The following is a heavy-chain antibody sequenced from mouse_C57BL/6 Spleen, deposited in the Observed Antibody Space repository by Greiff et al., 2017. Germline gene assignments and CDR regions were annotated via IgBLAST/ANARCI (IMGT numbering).Heavy chain of an antibody. J-gene: IGHJ2*01. CDR3: ARYLYDVDY. Sequence: QVQLKQSGPELVKPGASVKISCKASGYAFSSSWMNWVKQRPGKGLEWIGRIYPGDGDTNYNGKFKGKATLTADKSSSTAYMQLSSLTSEDAAVYFCARYLYDVDYWGQGTTLTVSS. CDR1: GYAFSSSW. D-gene: IGHD2-14*01. V-gene: IGHV1-82*01. CDR2: IYPGDGDT.